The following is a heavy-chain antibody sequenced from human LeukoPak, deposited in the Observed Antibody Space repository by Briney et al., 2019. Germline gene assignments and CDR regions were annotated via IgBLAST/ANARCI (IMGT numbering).Heavy chain of an antibody. J-gene: IGHJ4*02. CDR3: ARDQDRNRTSRRFDY. D-gene: IGHD1-14*01. CDR1: GYTFTGYY. CDR2: INPNSGGT. V-gene: IGHV1-2*02. Sequence: ASVKVSCKASGYTFTGYYMHWVRQAPGQGLEWMGWINPNSGGTNYAQKFQGRVTMTRDTSISTAYMELSRLRSDDTAVYYCARDQDRNRTSRRFDYWGQGTLVTVSS.